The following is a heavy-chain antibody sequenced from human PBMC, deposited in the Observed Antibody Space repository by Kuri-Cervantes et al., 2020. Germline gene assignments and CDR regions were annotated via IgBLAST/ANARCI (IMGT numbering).Heavy chain of an antibody. CDR2: ISYDGSNK. V-gene: IGHV3-30*07. CDR3: ARESGPPRRGYSGYESGPLFDY. Sequence: GGSLRLSCAASGFTFSSYAMHWVRQTPGKGLEWVAVISYDGSNKYYADSVKGRFTISRDNSKNTLYLQMNSLRAGDTAVYYCARESGPPRRGYSGYESGPLFDYWGQGTLVTVSS. D-gene: IGHD5-12*01. J-gene: IGHJ4*02. CDR1: GFTFSSYA.